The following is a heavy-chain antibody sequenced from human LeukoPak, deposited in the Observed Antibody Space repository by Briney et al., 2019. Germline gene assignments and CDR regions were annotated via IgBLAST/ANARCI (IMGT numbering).Heavy chain of an antibody. D-gene: IGHD5-12*01. CDR3: GTLRGYSGPGDTTPFDY. CDR1: GYTFTSYY. Sequence: GASVKVPCKASGYTFTSYYMHWVRQAPGQGLEWMGRIIPILGIANYAQKFQSRVTITADKSTSTAYMELSSLRSEDTAVYYCGTLRGYSGPGDTTPFDYWGQGTLVTVSS. J-gene: IGHJ4*02. V-gene: IGHV1-69*02. CDR2: IIPILGIA.